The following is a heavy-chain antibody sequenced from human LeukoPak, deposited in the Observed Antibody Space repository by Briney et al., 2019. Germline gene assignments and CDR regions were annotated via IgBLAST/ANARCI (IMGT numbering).Heavy chain of an antibody. J-gene: IGHJ5*02. Sequence: SETLSLTCTVSGGSISSGDYYWSWIRQPPGKGLEWIGYIYYSGSTYYNPSLKSRVTISVDTSKNQFSLKLSSVTAADTAVYYCARALSYGDYGGWFDPWGQGTLVTVSS. CDR1: GGSISSGDYY. D-gene: IGHD4-17*01. CDR3: ARALSYGDYGGWFDP. V-gene: IGHV4-30-4*01. CDR2: IYYSGST.